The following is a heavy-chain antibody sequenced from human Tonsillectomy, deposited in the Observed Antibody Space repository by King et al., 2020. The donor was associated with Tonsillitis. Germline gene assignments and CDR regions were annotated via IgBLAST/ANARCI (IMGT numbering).Heavy chain of an antibody. D-gene: IGHD1-26*01. V-gene: IGHV3-21*01. J-gene: IGHJ4*02. Sequence: VQLVESGGGLVKPGGSLRLSCAASGFTFSSYSMNWVRQAPGKGLEWVSSISSSSSYIYYADSVKGRFTISRDNAKNSLYLQMNSLRAEDTAVYYCARWHRGGNDVGANPPFDYWGQGTLVTVSS. CDR1: GFTFSSYS. CDR2: ISSSSSYI. CDR3: ARWHRGGNDVGANPPFDY.